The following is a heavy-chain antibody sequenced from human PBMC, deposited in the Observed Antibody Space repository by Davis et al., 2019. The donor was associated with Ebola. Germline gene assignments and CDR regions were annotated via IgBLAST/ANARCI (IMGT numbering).Heavy chain of an antibody. CDR1: GFTFSSYT. CDR3: ARGGGNHLPFEY. D-gene: IGHD1-14*01. V-gene: IGHV3-21*04. CDR2: ISSSTSYI. Sequence: GESLKISCSASGFTFSSYTMNWVRQAPGKGLEWVSSISSSTSYIYYADSLKGRSTISRDNSKNTLYLQMNSLRAEDTAVYYCARGGGNHLPFEYWGQGTLVSVSS. J-gene: IGHJ4*02.